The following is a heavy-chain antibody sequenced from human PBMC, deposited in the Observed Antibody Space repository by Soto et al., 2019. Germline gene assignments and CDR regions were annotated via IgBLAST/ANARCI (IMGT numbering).Heavy chain of an antibody. Sequence: GGSLRLSCAASGFTFSSYGMHWVRQAPGKGLEWVAVIWYDGSNKYYADSVKGRFTISRDNSKNTLYLQMNSLRAEDTAVYYCARGQYSYTDYYYYYMDVWGKGTTVTVSS. CDR2: IWYDGSNK. J-gene: IGHJ6*03. V-gene: IGHV3-33*01. D-gene: IGHD5-18*01. CDR1: GFTFSSYG. CDR3: ARGQYSYTDYYYYYMDV.